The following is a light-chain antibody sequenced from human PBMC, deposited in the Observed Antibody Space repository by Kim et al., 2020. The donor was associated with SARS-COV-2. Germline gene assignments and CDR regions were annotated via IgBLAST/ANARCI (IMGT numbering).Light chain of an antibody. CDR1: QSISSW. V-gene: IGKV1-5*03. CDR3: KQYNSYST. Sequence: SASVGDRVTIKCRASQSISSWLAWYQQKPGKAPKLLIYKTSSLESGVPSRFSGSGSGTEFTLTISSLQPDDFATYYCKQYNSYSTFGQGTKVDIK. J-gene: IGKJ1*01. CDR2: KTS.